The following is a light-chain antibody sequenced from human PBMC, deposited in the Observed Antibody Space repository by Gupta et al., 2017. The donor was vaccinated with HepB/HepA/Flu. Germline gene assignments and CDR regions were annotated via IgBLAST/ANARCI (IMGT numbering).Light chain of an antibody. CDR1: KLGDKY. Sequence: SYALTQPPSVSVSPGQTASITCSGDKLGDKYTCWYQQKPGQSPVLVIYQDSKRPSGIPERFSGSTAGNTATLTISGTQAMDEADYYCQEWDSNSHVVFGGGTKLTVL. CDR3: QEWDSNSHVV. V-gene: IGLV3-1*01. CDR2: QDS. J-gene: IGLJ2*01.